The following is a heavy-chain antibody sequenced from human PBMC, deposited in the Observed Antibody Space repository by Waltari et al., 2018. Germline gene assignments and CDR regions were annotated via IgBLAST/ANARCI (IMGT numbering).Heavy chain of an antibody. D-gene: IGHD5-12*01. V-gene: IGHV4-39*01. Sequence: QLQLQESGPGLVKPSETLSLTCTVSGDSISRSSYYWGWIRQSPGKGLEWIGGFYYSGSTYYNPTLKSRVTISGDTSKNQFSLKLSSVTAADTAVYYCARHWKKSGYRFDPWGQGTLVTVSS. CDR3: ARHWKKSGYRFDP. J-gene: IGHJ5*02. CDR1: GDSISRSSYY. CDR2: FYYSGST.